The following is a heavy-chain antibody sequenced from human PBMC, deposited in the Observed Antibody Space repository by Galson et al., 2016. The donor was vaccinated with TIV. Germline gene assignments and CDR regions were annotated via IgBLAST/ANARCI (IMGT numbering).Heavy chain of an antibody. Sequence: SETLSLTCSVSGGSINSYYWSWIRQPPGKGLEWIGYLYYSGITNYNPSLKSRVTISVDRSKNQFSLKLGSVTAADTAIYYCAMTGYDPHYYDHWGHGTLVSVSA. CDR3: AMTGYDPHYYDH. J-gene: IGHJ4*01. D-gene: IGHD5-12*01. CDR1: GGSINSYY. V-gene: IGHV4-59*01. CDR2: LYYSGIT.